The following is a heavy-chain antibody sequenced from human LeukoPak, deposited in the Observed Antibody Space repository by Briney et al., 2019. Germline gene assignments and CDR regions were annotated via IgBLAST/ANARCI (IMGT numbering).Heavy chain of an antibody. J-gene: IGHJ6*03. D-gene: IGHD5-18*01. CDR3: ARDGRGDTAMVRAYYYMDV. CDR1: GYTFTGYY. Sequence: GASVKVSCKASGYTFTGYYMHWVRQAPGQGLEWMGWINPNSGGTNYAQKFQGRVAMTRDTSISTAYMELSRLRSDDTAVYYCARDGRGDTAMVRAYYYMDVWGKGTTVTISS. CDR2: INPNSGGT. V-gene: IGHV1-2*02.